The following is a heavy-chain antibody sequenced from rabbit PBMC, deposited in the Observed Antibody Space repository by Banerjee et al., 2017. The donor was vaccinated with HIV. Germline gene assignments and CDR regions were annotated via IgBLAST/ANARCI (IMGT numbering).Heavy chain of an antibody. J-gene: IGHJ4*01. CDR3: ARAYATSSAYYNL. V-gene: IGHV1S40*01. CDR2: IYAGSGGNS. D-gene: IGHD1-1*01. CDR1: GIDFSSDYW. Sequence: QSLEESGGDLVKPGASLTLTCTASGIDFSSDYWICWVRQAPGQGLEWIACIYAGSGGNSDYANWAKGRFTISKTSSTTVTLQMTRLTAADTATYFCARAYATSSAYYNLWGPGTLVTVS.